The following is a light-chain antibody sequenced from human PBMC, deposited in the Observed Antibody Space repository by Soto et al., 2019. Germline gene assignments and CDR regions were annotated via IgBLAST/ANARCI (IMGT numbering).Light chain of an antibody. Sequence: SYELTQPPSVSVSPGQTASITCSGAKLGDKYACWYQQKPGQSPVLVIYQDTKRPSGIPERFSGSNSGNTATLTISGTQAMDEADYYCQAWDNSPHVVFGGGTKVTFL. CDR2: QDT. V-gene: IGLV3-1*01. CDR3: QAWDNSPHVV. J-gene: IGLJ2*01. CDR1: KLGDKY.